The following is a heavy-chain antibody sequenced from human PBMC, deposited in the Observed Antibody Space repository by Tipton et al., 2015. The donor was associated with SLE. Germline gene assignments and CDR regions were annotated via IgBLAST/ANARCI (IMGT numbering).Heavy chain of an antibody. D-gene: IGHD6-13*01. CDR3: ARGRAATGYFDY. J-gene: IGHJ4*02. V-gene: IGHV3-13*01. CDR2: IGIADDT. CDR1: GFTFSSYD. Sequence: SLRLSCAASGFTFSSYDMHWVRQVTGKGLEWVSGIGIADDTYYPGSVKGRFTISRENAKNSLYLQMNSLRVGDTAVYYCARGRAATGYFDYWGQGTLVTVSS.